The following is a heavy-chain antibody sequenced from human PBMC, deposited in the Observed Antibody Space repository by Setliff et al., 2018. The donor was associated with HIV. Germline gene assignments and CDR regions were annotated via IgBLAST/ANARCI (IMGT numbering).Heavy chain of an antibody. CDR2: IYYSGST. CDR3: AREGITMVRVVEVAFDI. J-gene: IGHJ3*02. Sequence: SETLSLTCTVSGGSISSGYYYWSWIRQHPGKGLEWIGYIYYSGSTYYNPSLKSRVTISVDTSKNQFSLKLSSVTAADTAVYYCAREGITMVRVVEVAFDIWGQGTMVTVSS. D-gene: IGHD3-10*01. CDR1: GGSISSGYYY. V-gene: IGHV4-31*03.